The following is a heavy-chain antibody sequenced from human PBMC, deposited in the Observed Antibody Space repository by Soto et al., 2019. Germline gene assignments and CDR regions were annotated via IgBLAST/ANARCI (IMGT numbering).Heavy chain of an antibody. CDR3: ARVHVTMIVVVPDFYY. D-gene: IGHD3-22*01. CDR2: ISGSGGST. CDR1: GLIFSNYA. J-gene: IGHJ4*02. Sequence: PGGSLRVSCAASGLIFSNYAMSWVRQAPGKGLEWVSAISGSGGSTYYADSVKGRFTISRDNAKNSLYLQMNSLRAEDTAVYYCARVHVTMIVVVPDFYYCGQGTLVTVSS. V-gene: IGHV3-23*01.